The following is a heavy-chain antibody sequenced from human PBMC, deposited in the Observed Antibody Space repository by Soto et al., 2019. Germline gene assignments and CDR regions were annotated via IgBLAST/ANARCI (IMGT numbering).Heavy chain of an antibody. CDR3: ARLEGLTTISYYFDF. V-gene: IGHV4-39*01. J-gene: IGHJ4*02. D-gene: IGHD2-21*02. CDR1: GDSINSDKYY. CDR2: IYFRGNT. Sequence: SETLSLTCSVSGDSINSDKYYWGWIRQPPGKGLEWIGSIYFRGNTYYKPSLQTRVTISLDKSKSQFSLKLNSVTAADSAVYFCARLEGLTTISYYFDFWGQGALVTVSS.